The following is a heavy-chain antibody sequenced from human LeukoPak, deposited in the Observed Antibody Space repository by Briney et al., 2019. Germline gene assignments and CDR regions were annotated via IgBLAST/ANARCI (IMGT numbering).Heavy chain of an antibody. D-gene: IGHD2-15*01. Sequence: SETLSLTCTVSGGSISSHCWSWIRQPPRKGLEWIGYVYYSGNTNYNPSLKSRVTISVDTSKNQFSLNLSSVTAADTAVYYCAREVDCSDFAFDIWGQGTMVTVSS. CDR3: AREVDCSDFAFDI. J-gene: IGHJ3*02. V-gene: IGHV4-59*11. CDR1: GGSISSHC. CDR2: VYYSGNT.